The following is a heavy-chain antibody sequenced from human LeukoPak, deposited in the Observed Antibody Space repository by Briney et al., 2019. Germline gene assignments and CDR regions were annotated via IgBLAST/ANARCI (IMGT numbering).Heavy chain of an antibody. D-gene: IGHD3-22*01. CDR2: ISGSGGST. V-gene: IGHV3-23*01. Sequence: PGGSLRLSCAASGFTFSRSAMSWVRQAPGKGLEWVSAISGSGGSTYYADSVKGRFTISRDNSKNTLYLQMNSLRAEDTAVYYCAKDRYYYDSSGYSSTFDYWGQGTLVTVSS. CDR1: GFTFSRSA. CDR3: AKDRYYYDSSGYSSTFDY. J-gene: IGHJ4*02.